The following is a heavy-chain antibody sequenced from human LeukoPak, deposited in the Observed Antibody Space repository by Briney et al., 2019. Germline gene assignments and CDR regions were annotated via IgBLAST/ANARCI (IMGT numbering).Heavy chain of an antibody. V-gene: IGHV4-30-4*01. Sequence: PSQTLSLTCTVSGGSISSGDYYWSWIRQPPGKGLEWIGYIYYSGSTYYNPSLKSRVTISVDTSKNQSSLKLSSVTAADTAVYYCARDLTLHYGMDVWGKGTTVTVSS. CDR2: IYYSGST. D-gene: IGHD3-9*01. J-gene: IGHJ6*04. CDR1: GGSISSGDYY. CDR3: ARDLTLHYGMDV.